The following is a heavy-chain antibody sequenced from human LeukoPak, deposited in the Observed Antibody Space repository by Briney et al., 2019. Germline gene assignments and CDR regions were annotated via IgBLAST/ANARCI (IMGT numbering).Heavy chain of an antibody. CDR3: ARDVGYSYSYGY. J-gene: IGHJ4*02. D-gene: IGHD5-18*01. CDR2: INPNSGGT. V-gene: IGHV1-2*02. Sequence: GASVKVSCKASGYTFNGYYMHWVRQAPGQGLEWMGWINPNSGGTNYAQKFQGRVTMTRDTSISTAYMELSRLRSDDTAVYYCARDVGYSYSYGYWGQGTLVTVSS. CDR1: GYTFNGYY.